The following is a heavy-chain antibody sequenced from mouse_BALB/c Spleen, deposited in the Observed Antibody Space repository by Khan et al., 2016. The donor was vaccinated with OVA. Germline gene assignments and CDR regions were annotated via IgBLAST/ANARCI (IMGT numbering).Heavy chain of an antibody. CDR3: ARDYYGNGYFDY. CDR1: GYSITSGYY. Sequence: QLEESGPGLVKPSQSLSLTCSVTGYSITSGYYWNWIRQFPGNKLEWMGYISYNGSNNYNPSLKNRISITRATSKNQFFLKLNSVTTEDTATYYCARDYYGNGYFDYWGQGTTLTVSS. D-gene: IGHD1-1*01. CDR2: ISYNGSN. V-gene: IGHV3-6*02. J-gene: IGHJ2*01.